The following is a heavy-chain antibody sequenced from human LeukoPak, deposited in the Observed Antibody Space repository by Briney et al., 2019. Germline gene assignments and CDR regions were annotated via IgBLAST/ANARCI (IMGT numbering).Heavy chain of an antibody. CDR3: ARDYDILTGYYLGDY. V-gene: IGHV3-48*02. Sequence: GGSLRLSCAGSGFSFSSYSMNWVRQAPGKGLEWVSYISSSSATIYYADSVKGRFTISRDNAKNSLYVQMNSLRDEDTAVYYCARDYDILTGYYLGDYWGQGTLVTVSS. J-gene: IGHJ4*02. D-gene: IGHD3-9*01. CDR2: ISSSSATI. CDR1: GFSFSSYS.